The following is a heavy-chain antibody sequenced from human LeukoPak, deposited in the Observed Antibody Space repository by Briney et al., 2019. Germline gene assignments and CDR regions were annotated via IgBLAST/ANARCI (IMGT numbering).Heavy chain of an antibody. CDR1: GFTFSSYG. CDR3: AKASLRFLEWPSWFDP. J-gene: IGHJ5*02. Sequence: GGSLRLSCAASGFTFSSYGMHWVRQAPGKGLEWVAVISYDGSNKYYADSVKGRFTISRDNSKNTLYLQMSSLRAEDTAVYYCAKASLRFLEWPSWFDPWGQGTLVTVSS. CDR2: ISYDGSNK. V-gene: IGHV3-30*18. D-gene: IGHD3-3*01.